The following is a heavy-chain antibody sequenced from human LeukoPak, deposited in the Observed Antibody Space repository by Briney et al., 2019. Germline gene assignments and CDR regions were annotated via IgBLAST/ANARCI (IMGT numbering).Heavy chain of an antibody. Sequence: PGRSQRLSCAATGFRFSSYDMHWVRQAPGKGLEWVAAISAEGDIQIYLDSVMGRFTISRDNSKSTLYLRMNSLRIEDTGFYYCTRDMIRGVPDYIDYWGQGTLVTVSS. D-gene: IGHD3-10*01. J-gene: IGHJ4*02. CDR1: GFRFSSYD. CDR3: TRDMIRGVPDYIDY. V-gene: IGHV3-30-3*01. CDR2: ISAEGDIQ.